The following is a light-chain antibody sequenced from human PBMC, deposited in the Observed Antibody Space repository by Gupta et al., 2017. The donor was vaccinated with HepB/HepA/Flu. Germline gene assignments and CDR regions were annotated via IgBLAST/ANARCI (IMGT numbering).Light chain of an antibody. J-gene: IGLJ2*01. V-gene: IGLV2-14*01. CDR1: SSDVGDYNY. CDR2: DVT. CDR3: TSFSHTTLIV. Sequence: QSALTQPASVSGSPGQSITISCTATSSDVGDYNYVSWYQQHPGKPPNLLIYDVTNRPAGIANRFSGPKSANTASLTISVHPAEDAADYYCTSFSHTTLIVFGGGTKLTVL.